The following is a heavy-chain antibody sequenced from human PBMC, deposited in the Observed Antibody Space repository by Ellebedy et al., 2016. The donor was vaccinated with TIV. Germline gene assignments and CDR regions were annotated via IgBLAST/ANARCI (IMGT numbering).Heavy chain of an antibody. CDR2: IYYSGST. CDR3: ARQGHSSGWYVGEYYFDY. Sequence: MPSETLSLTCTVSGGSISSSSYYWGWIRQPPWKGLEWIGSIYYSGSTYYNTSLKSRVTISVDTSKNQFSLKLSSVTPADTAVYYCARQGHSSGWYVGEYYFDYWGQGTLVTVSS. J-gene: IGHJ4*02. CDR1: GGSISSSSYY. D-gene: IGHD6-19*01. V-gene: IGHV4-39*01.